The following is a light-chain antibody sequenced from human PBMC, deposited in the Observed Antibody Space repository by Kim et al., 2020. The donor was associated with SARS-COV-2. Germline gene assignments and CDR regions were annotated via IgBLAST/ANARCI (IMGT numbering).Light chain of an antibody. V-gene: IGLV3-1*01. CDR3: QAWDSSTEV. J-gene: IGLJ1*01. CDR1: KMGDKY. Sequence: VSTGQTASITCSGDKMGDKYACWYQQKPGQSPVLVIYQDSKRPSGIPERFSGSNSGNTATLTISGTQAMDEADYYCQAWDSSTEVFGTGTKVTVL. CDR2: QDS.